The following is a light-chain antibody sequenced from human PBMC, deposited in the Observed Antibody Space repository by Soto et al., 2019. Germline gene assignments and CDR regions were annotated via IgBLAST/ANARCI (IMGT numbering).Light chain of an antibody. CDR1: TSDVGAYNY. Sequence: QSALTQPASVSGSPGQSITISCTGGTSDVGAYNYVSWYQQHPGKAPKVIIFDVTNRPSGVSNRFSGSKSGNTASLSISGLQADDEADYYCMSYTTSSTYVFGTGTKLTVL. CDR3: MSYTTSSTYV. CDR2: DVT. J-gene: IGLJ1*01. V-gene: IGLV2-14*03.